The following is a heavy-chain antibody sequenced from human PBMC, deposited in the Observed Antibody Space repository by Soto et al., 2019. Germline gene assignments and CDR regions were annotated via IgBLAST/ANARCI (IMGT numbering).Heavy chain of an antibody. CDR2: IYPGDSDT. CDR3: ARTSYDYVWGSYRYTVGYFDY. J-gene: IGHJ4*02. D-gene: IGHD3-16*02. Sequence: GESLKISCKGSGYSFTSYWIGWVRQMPGKGLEWMGIIYPGDSDTRYSPSFQGQVTISADKSISTAYLQWSSLKASDTAMYYCARTSYDYVWGSYRYTVGYFDYWGQGTLVTVSS. V-gene: IGHV5-51*01. CDR1: GYSFTSYW.